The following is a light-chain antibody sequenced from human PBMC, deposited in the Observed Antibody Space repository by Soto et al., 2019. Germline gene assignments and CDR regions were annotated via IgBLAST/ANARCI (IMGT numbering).Light chain of an antibody. CDR1: EDISSY. Sequence: IQLTQSPSSLSASVGDRVTFTCRASEDISSYLAWYQQKPGKDPNLLIYAASTLQSGVPSRFSGSGSGADFTLTLRSLQTEESATYDGQPLKSYPIPVGQGTR. V-gene: IGKV1-9*01. J-gene: IGKJ5*01. CDR2: AAS. CDR3: QPLKSYPIP.